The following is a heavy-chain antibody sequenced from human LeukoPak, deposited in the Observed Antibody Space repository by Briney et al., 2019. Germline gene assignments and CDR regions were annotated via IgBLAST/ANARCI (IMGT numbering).Heavy chain of an antibody. V-gene: IGHV3-53*01. CDR2: IYNTGST. CDR3: ARALGSYRDY. D-gene: IGHD1-26*01. J-gene: IGHJ4*02. Sequence: GGSLRLSCAASGFTVSTNCMIWVRQPPGKGLEWVSVIYNTGSTYNADSVKGRFTISRDNPKNTLYLQMNSLRVEDTAVYYCARALGSYRDYWGQGTLVTVSS. CDR1: GFTVSTNC.